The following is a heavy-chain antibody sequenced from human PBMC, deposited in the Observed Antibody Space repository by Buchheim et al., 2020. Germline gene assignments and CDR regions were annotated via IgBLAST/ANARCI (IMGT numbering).Heavy chain of an antibody. Sequence: QVQLVESGGGVVQPGRSLRLSCAASGFTFSSYAMHWVRQAPGKGLEWVAVISYDGSNKYYADSVKGRFTISRENSTNTLSLQMNSLRAEDTAVYYCARDQRSGDFDYWGQGTL. J-gene: IGHJ4*02. CDR2: ISYDGSNK. CDR1: GFTFSSYA. V-gene: IGHV3-30*04. CDR3: ARDQRSGDFDY.